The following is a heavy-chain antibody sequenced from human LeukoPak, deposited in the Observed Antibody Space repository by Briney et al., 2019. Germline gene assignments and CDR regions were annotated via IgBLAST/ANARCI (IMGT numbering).Heavy chain of an antibody. CDR3: ATDYGGNFALDY. Sequence: ASVKVSCKASGGTFSSYAISWVRQAPGQGLEWMGIINPSGGSTSYAQKFQGRVTMTRDTSTSTVYMELSSLRSEDTAVYYCATDYGGNFALDYWGQGTLVTVSS. J-gene: IGHJ4*02. D-gene: IGHD4-23*01. V-gene: IGHV1-46*01. CDR1: GGTFSSYA. CDR2: INPSGGST.